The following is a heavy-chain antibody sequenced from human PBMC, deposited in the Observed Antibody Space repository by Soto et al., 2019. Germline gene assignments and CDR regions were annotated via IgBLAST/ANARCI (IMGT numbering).Heavy chain of an antibody. CDR2: ISYDGSNK. V-gene: IGHV3-30-3*01. CDR3: ARDKRDLRFLEWSYYFDY. Sequence: QVQLVESGGGVVQPGRSLRLSCTASGFTFSGCAVHWVRQAPGMGLEWVAVISYDGSNKYYADSVKGRFTISRDNSKNTLYLQMNSLRAEDTAVYYCARDKRDLRFLEWSYYFDYWGQGTLVTVSS. CDR1: GFTFSGCA. D-gene: IGHD3-3*01. J-gene: IGHJ4*02.